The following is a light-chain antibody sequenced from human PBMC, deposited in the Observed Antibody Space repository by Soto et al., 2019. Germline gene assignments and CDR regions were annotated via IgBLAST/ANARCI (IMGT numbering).Light chain of an antibody. Sequence: QSVLTQPPSASGTPGQRVTISCSGSSSNIGSNTVNWYQQLPRTAPKLLIYSNNQRPSGVPDRFSGSKSGTSASLAISGLQSEDEADYYYAAWDDSLNALFGGGTKLTVL. CDR1: SSNIGSNT. CDR3: AAWDDSLNAL. J-gene: IGLJ2*01. CDR2: SNN. V-gene: IGLV1-44*01.